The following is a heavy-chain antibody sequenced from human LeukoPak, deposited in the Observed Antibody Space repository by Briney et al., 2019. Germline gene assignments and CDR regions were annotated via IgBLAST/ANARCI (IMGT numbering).Heavy chain of an antibody. CDR3: ARGSLDSSSWFQIDY. V-gene: IGHV3-48*01. CDR2: ISSSSSTI. J-gene: IGHJ4*02. D-gene: IGHD6-13*01. CDR1: GFTFSSYS. Sequence: GGSLRLSCAASGFTFSSYSMNWVRQAPGKGLEWVSYISSSSSTIYYADSVKGRFTISRDNARNSLYLQMNSLRAEDTAVYYCARGSLDSSSWFQIDYWGQGTLVTVSS.